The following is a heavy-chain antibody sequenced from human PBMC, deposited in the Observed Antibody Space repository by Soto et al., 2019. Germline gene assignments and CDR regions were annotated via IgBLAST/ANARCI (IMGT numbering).Heavy chain of an antibody. Sequence: QLQLQESGSGLVKPSQTLSLTCAVSGGSISSGGYSWSWIRQPPGKGLEWVGYIYHSGSTYYNPSLKSRVTISVDRSKNQFSLKLSSVTAADTAVYYCARAGGLGAVAVDYWGQGTLVTVSS. CDR3: ARAGGLGAVAVDY. V-gene: IGHV4-30-2*01. CDR1: GGSISSGGYS. J-gene: IGHJ4*02. D-gene: IGHD6-19*01. CDR2: IYHSGST.